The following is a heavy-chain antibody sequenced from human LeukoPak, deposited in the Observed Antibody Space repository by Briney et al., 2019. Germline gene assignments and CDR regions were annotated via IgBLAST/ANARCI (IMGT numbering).Heavy chain of an antibody. CDR1: GFSVTTYA. V-gene: IGHV3-23*01. Sequence: GGSLRLSCAASGFSVTTYAMGWVRQAPGKGLEWVSVISDRGDSTHHADSVKGRFTISRDNSKNTLYLQMNSLRAEDTAVYYCARGAGVDYWGQGTLVTVSS. CDR3: ARGAGVDY. J-gene: IGHJ4*02. CDR2: ISDRGDST.